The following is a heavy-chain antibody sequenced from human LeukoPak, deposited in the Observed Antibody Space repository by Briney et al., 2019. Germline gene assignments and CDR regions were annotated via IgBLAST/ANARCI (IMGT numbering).Heavy chain of an antibody. J-gene: IGHJ4*02. D-gene: IGHD3-16*01. Sequence: ASVKVSCKASGYTFTAHAVHWVRQAPGQRLEWMGWINVASGDTGYSQKFQDRVTITRDTSASTGYMEMSSLISEDTAVYYCASKPRGESRPFDYWGQRTLVTVSS. V-gene: IGHV1-3*01. CDR1: GYTFTAHA. CDR2: INVASGDT. CDR3: ASKPRGESRPFDY.